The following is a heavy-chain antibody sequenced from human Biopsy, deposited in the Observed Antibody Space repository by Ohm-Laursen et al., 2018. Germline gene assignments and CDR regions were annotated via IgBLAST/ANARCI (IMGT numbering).Heavy chain of an antibody. CDR2: MNPDSGNT. V-gene: IGHV1-8*01. CDR1: GYTFTSYE. J-gene: IGHJ5*02. D-gene: IGHD3-10*01. CDR3: ARADPPLFYYGSGSSNWFDP. Sequence: ASSVKVSCKVSGYTFTSYEINWVRQATGQGLEWMGWMNPDSGNTGYAQNFQGRVTMTRNTSISTAYMELSSLRSEDTAVYFCARADPPLFYYGSGSSNWFDPWGQGTLVTVSS.